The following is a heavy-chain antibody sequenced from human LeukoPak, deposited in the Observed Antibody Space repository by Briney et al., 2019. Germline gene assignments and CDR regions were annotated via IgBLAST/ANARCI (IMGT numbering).Heavy chain of an antibody. J-gene: IGHJ4*02. CDR1: GFSFSDHY. D-gene: IGHD3-9*01. CDR3: AKAEGYDILTGLDY. V-gene: IGHV3-72*01. Sequence: PGGSLRLSCAASGFSFSDHYMDWVRQAPGKGLEWLGLTRNKANSYTTEYAASVRGRFTISRDDSKNSLYLQMNSLQTEDTAVYYCAKAEGYDILTGLDYWGQGTLVTVSS. CDR2: TRNKANSYTT.